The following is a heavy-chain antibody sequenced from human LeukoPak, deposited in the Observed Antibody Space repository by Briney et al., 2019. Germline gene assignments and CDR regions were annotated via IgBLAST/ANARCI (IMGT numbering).Heavy chain of an antibody. Sequence: GGSLRLSCAASGFSVSGNYMSWVRQAPGKGLEWVSFIHTAGSTFYADSVKGRFSISRDNAKNSLYLQMNSLRSEDMAVYYCVQGYAISSSGSTFASWGQGTLVTVSS. CDR2: IHTAGST. J-gene: IGHJ4*02. CDR3: VQGYAISSSGSTFAS. CDR1: GFSVSGNY. V-gene: IGHV3-53*05. D-gene: IGHD2-2*01.